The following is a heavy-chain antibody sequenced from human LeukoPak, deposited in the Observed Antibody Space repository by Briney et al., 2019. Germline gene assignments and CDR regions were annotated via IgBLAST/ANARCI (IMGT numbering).Heavy chain of an antibody. V-gene: IGHV3-7*01. Sequence: GGSLRLSCAASGFTFSSYWMSWVRQAPGKGLEWVANIKQDGREKYSVDSVKGRFTISRDNAKNSLYLQMNSMRAEDTAVYYCARVEDYDILTGFDYWGQGTLVTVSS. CDR1: GFTFSSYW. CDR2: IKQDGREK. D-gene: IGHD3-9*01. J-gene: IGHJ4*02. CDR3: ARVEDYDILTGFDY.